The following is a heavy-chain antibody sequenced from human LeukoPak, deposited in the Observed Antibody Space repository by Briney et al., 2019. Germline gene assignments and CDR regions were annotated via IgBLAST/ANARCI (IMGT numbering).Heavy chain of an antibody. D-gene: IGHD6-13*01. Sequence: GGSLRLSCAASGFTFSSYGMNWVRQAPGKGLEWVANIKQDGSEKYYVDSVKGRFTISRDNAKNSLYLQMNSLRAEDTAVYYCAGCSSCWGQGTLVTVSS. V-gene: IGHV3-7*01. J-gene: IGHJ4*02. CDR3: AGCSSC. CDR1: GFTFSSYG. CDR2: IKQDGSEK.